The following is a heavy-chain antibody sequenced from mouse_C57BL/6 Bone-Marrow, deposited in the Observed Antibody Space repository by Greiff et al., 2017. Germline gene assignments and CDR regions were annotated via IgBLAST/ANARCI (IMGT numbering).Heavy chain of an antibody. V-gene: IGHV2-9-1*01. CDR1: GFSLTSYA. D-gene: IGHD1-1*01. Sequence: VQLVESGPGLVAPSQSLSITCTVSGFSLTSYAISWVRQPPGKGLEWLGVIWTGGGTNYNSALKSRLSISKDNSKSQVFLKMNSLQTDDTARYYCARNRYYYGSSHWYFDVWGTGTTVTVSS. CDR2: IWTGGGT. J-gene: IGHJ1*03. CDR3: ARNRYYYGSSHWYFDV.